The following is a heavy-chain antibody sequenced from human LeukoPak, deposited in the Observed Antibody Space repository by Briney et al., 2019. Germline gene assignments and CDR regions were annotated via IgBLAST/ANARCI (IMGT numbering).Heavy chain of an antibody. Sequence: SETLSLTCTVSGGSISSSSYYWGWIRQPPGKGLEWIGSIYYSGSAYYNPSPKSRVTISVDTSKNQFSLKLSSVTAADTAVYYCAREYSSVIDYWGQGTLVTVSS. CDR3: AREYSSVIDY. V-gene: IGHV4-39*07. CDR2: IYYSGSA. CDR1: GGSISSSSYY. J-gene: IGHJ4*02. D-gene: IGHD6-25*01.